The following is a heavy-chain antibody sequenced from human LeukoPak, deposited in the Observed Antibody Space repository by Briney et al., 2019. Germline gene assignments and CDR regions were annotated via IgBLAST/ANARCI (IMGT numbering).Heavy chain of an antibody. V-gene: IGHV4-39*01. J-gene: IGHJ4*02. CDR3: ARLTGYSNV. D-gene: IGHD5-12*01. CDR1: GGSITRSSYY. CDR2: IYYTGST. Sequence: PSETLSLTCTVSGGSITRSSYYWGWIRQPPGEGLEWIGSIYYTGSTYYNPSLNSRVTISVDTSRTQFSLKLTSVTVADTAVYYCARLTGYSNVWGQGTLVTVSS.